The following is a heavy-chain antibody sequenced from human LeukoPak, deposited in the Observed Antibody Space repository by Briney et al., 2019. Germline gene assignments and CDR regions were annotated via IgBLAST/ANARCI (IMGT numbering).Heavy chain of an antibody. D-gene: IGHD6-19*01. J-gene: IGHJ5*02. CDR1: GFTFSSYA. V-gene: IGHV3-23*01. CDR3: VKAGYTSGLT. Sequence: GGTLRLSCAASGFTFSSYAMSWVRQAPGKGLEWVSAISGSGASTYYADSVRGRFTISRDNSKNTVCLQMNSLRAEDTAVYYCVKAGYTSGLTWGQGTLVTVSS. CDR2: ISGSGAST.